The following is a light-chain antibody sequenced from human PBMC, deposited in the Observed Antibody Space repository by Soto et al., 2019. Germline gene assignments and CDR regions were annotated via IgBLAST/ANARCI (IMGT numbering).Light chain of an antibody. V-gene: IGKV4-1*01. CDR1: RSIFYSTINKNY. CDR2: WAS. Sequence: IVMIQSSDCLVVLFGERATINSKSSRSIFYSTINKNYVAWYQQKLGQPPKLLIYWASTRESGVPDRFSGSGSGTDFTLTISSLQAEDVAVYYCQQYYNIPRTFGGGTKVDIK. J-gene: IGKJ4*01. CDR3: QQYYNIPRT.